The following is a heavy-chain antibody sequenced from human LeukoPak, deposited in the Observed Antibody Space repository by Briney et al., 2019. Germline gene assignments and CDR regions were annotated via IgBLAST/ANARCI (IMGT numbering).Heavy chain of an antibody. CDR1: GYRFTNYW. V-gene: IGHV5-51*01. CDR3: ARQGWTTTVTTSAFDI. D-gene: IGHD4-17*01. J-gene: IGHJ3*02. CDR2: IHPADSDT. Sequence: EESLKISCKGSGYRFTNYWIGWVRQMPGKGLEWMGIIHPADSDTRYSPSFQGQVTISADKSISTASLQWSSLKASDTAMYYCARQGWTTTVTTSAFDIWGQGTMVTVSS.